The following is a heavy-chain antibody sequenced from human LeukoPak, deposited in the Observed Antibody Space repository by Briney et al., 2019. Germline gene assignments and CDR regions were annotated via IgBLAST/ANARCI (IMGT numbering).Heavy chain of an antibody. D-gene: IGHD3-22*01. J-gene: IGHJ3*02. V-gene: IGHV4-39*02. Sequence: SETLSLTCTVSGGSISSSFYYWGWLRQPPGKGLEWIGSTYYSGTTYYKPSLKSRVSVSVDTSKNQLSLNLTSVTAADTALYYCAREKTDYYDSSGYYLADAFDIWGQGTMVTVSS. CDR2: TYYSGTT. CDR3: AREKTDYYDSSGYYLADAFDI. CDR1: GGSISSSFYY.